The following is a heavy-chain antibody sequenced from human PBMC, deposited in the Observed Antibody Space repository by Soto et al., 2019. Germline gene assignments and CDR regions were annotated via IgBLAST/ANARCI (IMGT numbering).Heavy chain of an antibody. CDR3: ARYSGSYWHYLDF. Sequence: GESLKISCKGSGYSFASHWVAWVRQMPEKGLEWIGTIYPGDSDTKYSSAFRGHATISADTSVSTAYLQWRSLEATDSAIYYCARYSGSYWHYLDFWGQGTLVTVSS. J-gene: IGHJ4*02. CDR2: IYPGDSDT. D-gene: IGHD1-26*01. CDR1: GYSFASHW. V-gene: IGHV5-51*01.